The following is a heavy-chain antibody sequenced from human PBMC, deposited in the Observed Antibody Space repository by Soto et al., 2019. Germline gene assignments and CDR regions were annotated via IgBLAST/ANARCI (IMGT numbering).Heavy chain of an antibody. CDR2: TYYTGST. V-gene: IGHV4-59*01. Sequence: TLLVPCTVFDGHTIYNYCTWILQPTKTGLEWIGYTYYTGSTNYNPSLNSRVTISVDTSKNHYSLQLKPVPAAAPAVYCGGGGGWSHDSWGRGTLVTVSS. J-gene: IGHJ4*02. CDR3: GGGGWSHDS. CDR1: DGHTIYNY. D-gene: IGHD6-19*01.